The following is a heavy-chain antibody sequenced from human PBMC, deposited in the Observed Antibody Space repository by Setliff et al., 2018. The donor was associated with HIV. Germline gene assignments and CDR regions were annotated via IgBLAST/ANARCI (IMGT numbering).Heavy chain of an antibody. J-gene: IGHJ3*02. V-gene: IGHV1-69*10. CDR3: ARVHDGTTTGAFDI. CDR1: GGVFSTYG. CDR2: IIPVASIP. Sequence: ASVKVSCKASGGVFSTYGMHWVRQAPGQGFEWVGGIIPVASIPNYAQKFQDRVTITADESTTTVYMEMRSLTSGDTAVYYCARVHDGTTTGAFDIWGQGTLVTVSS. D-gene: IGHD3-22*01.